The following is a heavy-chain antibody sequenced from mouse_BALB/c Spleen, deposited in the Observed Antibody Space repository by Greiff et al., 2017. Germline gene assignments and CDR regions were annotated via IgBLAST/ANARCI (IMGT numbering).Heavy chain of an antibody. CDR1: GYTFTSYW. J-gene: IGHJ4*01. CDR2: INPSTGYT. D-gene: IGHD1-1*01. V-gene: IGHV1-7*01. CDR3: ARYGSSFYAMDY. Sequence: VQLQQSGAELAKPGASVKMSCKASGYTFTSYWMHWVNQRPGQGLEWIGYINPSTGYTEYNQKFKDKATLTADKSSSTAYMQLSSLTSEDSAVYYCARYGSSFYAMDYWGQGTSVTVSS.